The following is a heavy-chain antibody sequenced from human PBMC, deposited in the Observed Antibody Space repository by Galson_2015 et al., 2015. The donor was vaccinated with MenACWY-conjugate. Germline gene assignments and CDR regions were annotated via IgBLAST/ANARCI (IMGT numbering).Heavy chain of an antibody. Sequence: ETLSLTCTVTGGSASSRGYYWTWIRQPPGKGLEWIGLIYDSGTTKYNPSLKGRVTISLDTSKNQVSLKLSSVTAADTAVYYCAREFSYWGQGTLVTVSS. D-gene: IGHD2/OR15-2a*01. J-gene: IGHJ4*02. V-gene: IGHV4-61*08. CDR1: GGSASSRGYY. CDR2: IYDSGTT. CDR3: AREFSY.